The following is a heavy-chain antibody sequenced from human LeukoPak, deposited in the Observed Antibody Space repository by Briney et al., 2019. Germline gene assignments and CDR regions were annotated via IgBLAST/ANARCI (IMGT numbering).Heavy chain of an antibody. V-gene: IGHV1-3*01. CDR3: ARDCSSTSCSGAFDI. Sequence: VASVKVSCKASGYTLTGYAMHCVRQAPGQRLEWMGWINAGNGNTKYSQKFQGRVTITRDTSASTAYMELSSLRSEDTAVYYCARDCSSTSCSGAFDIWGQGTMVTVSS. CDR2: INAGNGNT. D-gene: IGHD2-2*01. J-gene: IGHJ3*02. CDR1: GYTLTGYA.